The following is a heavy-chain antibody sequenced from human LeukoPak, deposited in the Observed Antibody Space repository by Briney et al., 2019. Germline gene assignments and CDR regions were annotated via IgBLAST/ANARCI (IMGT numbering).Heavy chain of an antibody. V-gene: IGHV3-11*01. CDR1: GFTFSDYY. D-gene: IGHD3-10*01. CDR3: ARGPAYGSGKFGPFDY. CDR2: ISSSGSMI. Sequence: GGSLRLSCAASGFTFSDYYMSWIRQAPGKGLEWVSYISSSGSMIYYADSVKGRFTSSRYNAKNSLYLQMNSRRAEDTAVYYCARGPAYGSGKFGPFDYWGQGTLVTVSS. J-gene: IGHJ4*02.